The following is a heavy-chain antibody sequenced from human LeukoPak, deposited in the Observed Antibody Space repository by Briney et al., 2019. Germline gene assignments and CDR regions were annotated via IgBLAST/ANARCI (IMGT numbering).Heavy chain of an antibody. CDR3: ARSKRYSSATPWGY. CDR2: INHSGST. J-gene: IGHJ4*02. CDR1: GGSISSSNW. V-gene: IGHV4-4*02. Sequence: SETLSLTRAVSGGSISSSNWWSWVRQPPGKGLEWIGEINHSGSTNYNPSLKSRVTISVDTSKNQFSLKLSSVTAADTAVYYCARSKRYSSATPWGYWGQGTLVTVSS. D-gene: IGHD6-19*01.